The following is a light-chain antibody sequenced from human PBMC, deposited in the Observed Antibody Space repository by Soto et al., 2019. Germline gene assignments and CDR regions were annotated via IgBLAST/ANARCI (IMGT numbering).Light chain of an antibody. J-gene: IGKJ4*01. CDR1: QSLLHRNGYNY. CDR3: MQALQTPLT. CDR2: LGS. Sequence: DLVMTQSPLSLPVTPGEPASISCRSSQSLLHRNGYNYLDWYLQKPGQSPQLLIYLGSNRASGVPDRFSGSGSGTDFTLTISRVEAEDVGVYYCMQALQTPLTFGGGTKVEIK. V-gene: IGKV2-28*01.